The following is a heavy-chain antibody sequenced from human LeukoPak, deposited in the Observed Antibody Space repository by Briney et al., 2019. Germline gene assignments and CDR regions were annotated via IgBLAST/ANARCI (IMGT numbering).Heavy chain of an antibody. Sequence: SETLSLTCAVYGGSFSGYYWSWIRQPPGKGLEWIGEINHSGSTNYNPSLKSRVTISVDTSKNQFSLKLSSVTAADTAVYYCARGLSVLRYFARFDPWGQGTLVTVSS. CDR3: ARGLSVLRYFARFDP. V-gene: IGHV4-34*01. CDR1: GGSFSGYY. CDR2: INHSGST. J-gene: IGHJ5*02. D-gene: IGHD3-9*01.